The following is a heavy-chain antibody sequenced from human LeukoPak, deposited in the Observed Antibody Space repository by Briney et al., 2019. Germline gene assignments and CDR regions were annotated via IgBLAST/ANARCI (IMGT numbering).Heavy chain of an antibody. CDR1: GFTFSSYA. Sequence: PGGSLRLSCAASGFTFSSYAMSWVRQAPGKGLEWVSAISGSGGSTYYADSVKGRFTISRDNAKNSLYLQMNSLRAEDTAVYYCARRLPYYYDSSGYDPRLFDYWGQGTLVTVSS. J-gene: IGHJ4*02. CDR2: ISGSGGST. D-gene: IGHD3-22*01. CDR3: ARRLPYYYDSSGYDPRLFDY. V-gene: IGHV3-23*01.